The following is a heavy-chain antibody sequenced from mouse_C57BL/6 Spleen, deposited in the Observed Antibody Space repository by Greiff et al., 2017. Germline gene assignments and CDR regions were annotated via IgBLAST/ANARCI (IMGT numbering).Heavy chain of an antibody. J-gene: IGHJ2*01. Sequence: EVQLQQSGPELVKPGASVKIPCKASGYTFTDYNMDWVKQSHGKSLEWIGDINPNNGGTIYNQKFKGKATLTVDKSSSTAYMELRSLTSEDTAVYYCARAMNYYGSSYYFYYWGQGTTLTVSS. V-gene: IGHV1-18*01. CDR3: ARAMNYYGSSYYFYY. D-gene: IGHD1-1*01. CDR2: INPNNGGT. CDR1: GYTFTDYN.